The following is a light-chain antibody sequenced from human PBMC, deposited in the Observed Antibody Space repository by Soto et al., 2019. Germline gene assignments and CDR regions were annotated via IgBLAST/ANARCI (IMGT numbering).Light chain of an antibody. Sequence: EIVLTQSPATLSLSPGTGATLSCRASQIVTSSVAGYQQRPGQAPRLLIYDTFTRATGIPARFSAKGAGTDFTLTISSLEPEDSAVYFCQLRSDWPPTYTFGQGTKLE. CDR2: DTF. CDR3: QLRSDWPPTYT. J-gene: IGKJ2*01. V-gene: IGKV3-11*01. CDR1: QIVTSS.